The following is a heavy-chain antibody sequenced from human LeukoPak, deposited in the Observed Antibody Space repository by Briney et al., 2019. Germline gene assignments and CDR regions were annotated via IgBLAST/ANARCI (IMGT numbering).Heavy chain of an antibody. Sequence: SVKVSCKASGGTFSSYAISWVRQAPGQGLEWMGGITPIFGTPNYAQKFQGRVTITAVESLTTAYMELSSLRSEDTAIYYCARGWLAETTVVTPYNYWGQGTLVTVSS. D-gene: IGHD2-21*02. CDR3: ARGWLAETTVVTPYNY. CDR1: GGTFSSYA. CDR2: ITPIFGTP. J-gene: IGHJ4*02. V-gene: IGHV1-69*13.